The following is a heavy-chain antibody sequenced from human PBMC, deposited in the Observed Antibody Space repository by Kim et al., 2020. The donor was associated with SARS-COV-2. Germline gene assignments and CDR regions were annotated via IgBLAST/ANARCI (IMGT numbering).Heavy chain of an antibody. V-gene: IGHV3-23*03. D-gene: IGHD4-17*01. CDR2: IYSGGSST. CDR1: GFTFSSYA. CDR3: AKRGTTRNPFDY. Sequence: GGSLRLSCAASGFTFSSYAMSWVRQAPGKGLEWVSVIYSGGSSTYYADSVKGRFTISRDNSKNTLYLQMNSLRAEDTAVYYCAKRGTTRNPFDYWGQGTLVTVSS. J-gene: IGHJ4*02.